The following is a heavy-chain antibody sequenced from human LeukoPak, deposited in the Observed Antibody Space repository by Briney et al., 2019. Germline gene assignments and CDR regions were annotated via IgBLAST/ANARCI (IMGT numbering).Heavy chain of an antibody. CDR2: IRSKAYGGTT. Sequence: GGSLRLSCTASGFTFGDYAMSWVRQAPGKGLEWVGFIRSKAYGGTTEYAASVKGRFTISRDDSKSIAYLQMNSLKTEDTAVYYCTLYYYGSGSYGSGGYWGQGTLVTVSS. D-gene: IGHD3-10*01. J-gene: IGHJ4*02. CDR3: TLYYYGSGSYGSGGY. CDR1: GFTFGDYA. V-gene: IGHV3-49*04.